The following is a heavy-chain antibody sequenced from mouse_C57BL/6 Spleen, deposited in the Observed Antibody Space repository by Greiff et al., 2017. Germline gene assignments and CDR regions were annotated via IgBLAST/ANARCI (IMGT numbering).Heavy chain of an antibody. CDR3: ARASNFFFDY. V-gene: IGHV3-6*01. J-gene: IGHJ2*01. CDR2: ISYDGSN. Sequence: EVKLMESGPGLVKPSQSLSLTCSVTGYSITSGYYWNWIRQFPGNKLEWMGYISYDGSNNYNPSLKNRISITRDTSKNQFFLKLNSVTTEDTATYYCARASNFFFDYWGQGTTLTVSS. CDR1: GYSITSGYY. D-gene: IGHD2-5*01.